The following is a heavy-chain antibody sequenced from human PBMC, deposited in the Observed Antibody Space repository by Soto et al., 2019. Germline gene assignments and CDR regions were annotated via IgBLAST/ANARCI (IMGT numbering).Heavy chain of an antibody. J-gene: IGHJ4*02. CDR2: MNPNSGNT. D-gene: IGHD2-15*01. V-gene: IGHV1-8*01. CDR3: ARVWDGGTPFDY. Sequence: ASVTGSCKASGYTFTTYDINWVRQATGQGLEWMGWMNPNSGNTGYAQKFQGRVTMTRNASISTAYMELSSLRSEDTAVYYCARVWDGGTPFDYWGQGTLVTVSS. CDR1: GYTFTTYD.